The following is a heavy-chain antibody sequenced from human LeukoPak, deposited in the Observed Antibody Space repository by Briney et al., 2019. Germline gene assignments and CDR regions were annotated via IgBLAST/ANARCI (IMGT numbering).Heavy chain of an antibody. J-gene: IGHJ5*02. CDR3: AKVAHPVGAPEADRGSWFDP. D-gene: IGHD3-10*01. CDR1: GLTFSSFA. Sequence: GVSLRLSCALSGLTFSSFAMSCVRQAPGKGLEGVSAITGRGGGTYYAGSVRGRFTISRDHSKNTLYLQTNSLGAEDTAVYYCAKVAHPVGAPEADRGSWFDPWGRGTLVTVSS. V-gene: IGHV3-23*01. CDR2: ITGRGGGT.